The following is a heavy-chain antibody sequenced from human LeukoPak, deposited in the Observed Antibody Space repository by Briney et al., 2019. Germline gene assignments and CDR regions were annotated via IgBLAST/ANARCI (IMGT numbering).Heavy chain of an antibody. J-gene: IGHJ4*02. CDR1: GGSISNYY. CDR2: VYTSGST. CDR3: ARESGYYYDTSGYTFDY. D-gene: IGHD3-22*01. Sequence: SSETLSLTCTASGGSISNYYWSWIRQSAGKGLEWIGRVYTSGSTNYNPSLKSRVSMLVDTSKNQFSLRLRSVTAADTAVYYCARESGYYYDTSGYTFDYWGQGILVTVSS. V-gene: IGHV4-4*07.